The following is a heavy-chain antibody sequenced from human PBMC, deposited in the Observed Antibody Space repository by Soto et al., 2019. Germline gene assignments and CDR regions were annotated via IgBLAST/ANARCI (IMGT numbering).Heavy chain of an antibody. Sequence: GGSLRLSCAASGFTFSSYAMSWVRQAPGKGLEWVSAISGSGGSTYYADSVKGRFTISRDNSKNTLYLQMNSLRAEDTAVYYCAKDFGSLWFGESHYYYSTVWTSGAKGPRSPSP. J-gene: IGHJ6*02. V-gene: IGHV3-23*01. CDR1: GFTFSSYA. CDR2: ISGSGGST. D-gene: IGHD3-10*01. CDR3: AKDFGSLWFGESHYYYSTVWTS.